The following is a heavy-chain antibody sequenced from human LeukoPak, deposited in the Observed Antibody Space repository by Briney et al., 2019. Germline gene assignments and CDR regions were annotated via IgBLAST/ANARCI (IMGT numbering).Heavy chain of an antibody. V-gene: IGHV3-30*18. Sequence: QTGGSLRLSCAASGFTFSSYGMHWVRQAPGKGLEWVAVISYDGSNKYYADSVKGRFTISRDNSKNTLYLQMNSLRAEDTAVYYCAKDPTTSYDILTGFGSSKPPVYYYYGMDVWGQGTTVTVSS. CDR3: AKDPTTSYDILTGFGSSKPPVYYYYGMDV. CDR2: ISYDGSNK. J-gene: IGHJ6*02. D-gene: IGHD3-9*01. CDR1: GFTFSSYG.